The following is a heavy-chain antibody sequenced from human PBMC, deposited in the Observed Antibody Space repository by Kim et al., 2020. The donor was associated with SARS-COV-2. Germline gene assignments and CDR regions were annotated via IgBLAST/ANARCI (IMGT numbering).Heavy chain of an antibody. J-gene: IGHJ4*02. CDR1: GFTFSSYG. V-gene: IGHV3-33*01. CDR3: ASERGYSGYDTLGAFDY. CDR2: IWYDGSNK. D-gene: IGHD5-12*01. Sequence: GGSLRLSCAASGFTFSSYGMPWVRQAPGKGLEWVAVIWYDGSNKYYADSVKGRFTISRDNSKNTLYLQMNSLRAEDTAVYYCASERGYSGYDTLGAFDYWGQGTLVTVSS.